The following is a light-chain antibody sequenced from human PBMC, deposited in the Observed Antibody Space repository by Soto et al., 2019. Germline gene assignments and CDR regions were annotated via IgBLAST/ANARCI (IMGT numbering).Light chain of an antibody. CDR3: SSYTTSYFYV. CDR1: GRDIGAYDY. J-gene: IGLJ1*01. Sequence: QSALTQPASVSGSPGQSITISSTGSGRDIGAYDYVSWYQQHPGKAPKLLIYGVKNRPSGVSYRFSASKSAFTASLTISGLQAEDEAHYYCSSYTTSYFYVFGPGTKLTVL. CDR2: GVK. V-gene: IGLV2-14*01.